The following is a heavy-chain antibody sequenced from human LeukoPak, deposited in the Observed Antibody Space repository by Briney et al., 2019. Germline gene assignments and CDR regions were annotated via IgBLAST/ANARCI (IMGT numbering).Heavy chain of an antibody. V-gene: IGHV3-48*01. CDR3: AKDLAPRPGYYFDY. CDR1: GLTFSDYS. J-gene: IGHJ4*02. D-gene: IGHD6-6*01. CDR2: ISSTGNPR. Sequence: GGSLRLSCTASGLTFSDYSMNWVRQAPGKGLEWVSYISSTGNPRHYAESVEGRFTISRDNAKNSLYLQMNSLRAEDTAVYYCAKDLAPRPGYYFDYWGQGTLVTVSS.